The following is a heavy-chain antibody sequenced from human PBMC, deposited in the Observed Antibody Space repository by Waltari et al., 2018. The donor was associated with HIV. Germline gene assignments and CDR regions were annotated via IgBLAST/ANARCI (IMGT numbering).Heavy chain of an antibody. V-gene: IGHV5-51*03. D-gene: IGHD3-22*01. J-gene: IGHJ3*02. CDR1: GYTFTNYW. CDR2: IYPFDSDT. Sequence: EVQLVQSGAEVRKSGESLKISCKASGYTFTNYWIPWVGQMSGEGLEWMGIIYPFDSDTRYNPSFEGQITISADKSLATAYLEWSNLNTSDAAIYYCARLFYYDTTGYINNAFDIWGQGTVVTVS. CDR3: ARLFYYDTTGYINNAFDI.